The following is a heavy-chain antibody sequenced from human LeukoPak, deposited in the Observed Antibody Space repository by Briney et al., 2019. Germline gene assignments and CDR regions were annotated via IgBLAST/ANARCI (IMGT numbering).Heavy chain of an antibody. J-gene: IGHJ5*02. CDR1: GGSISSRSYY. D-gene: IGHD6-6*01. V-gene: IGHV4-39*01. CDR3: ARLPTYEYSSKWLDP. CDR2: IYYSGST. Sequence: PSETLTLTGTVSGGSISSRSYYWGRIRQPPEKGLEWIGSIYYSGSTYYNPSLKSRVTISVDTSKNQFSLKLSSVTAADTAVYYCARLPTYEYSSKWLDPWGQGTLVTVSS.